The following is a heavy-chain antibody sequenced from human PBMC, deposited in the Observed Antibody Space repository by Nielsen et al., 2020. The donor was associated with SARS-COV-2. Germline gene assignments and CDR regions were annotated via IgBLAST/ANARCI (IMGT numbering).Heavy chain of an antibody. CDR1: GYTFTSYY. CDR2: INPSGGST. D-gene: IGHD3-3*01. J-gene: IGHJ4*02. Sequence: ASVKVSCKASGYTFTSYYMHWVRQAPGQGLEWMGIINPSGGSTSYAQKFQGRVTMTRDTSTSTVYMELSSLRSEDTAVYYCARDPYDFWSGYKKGAFDYWGQETLVTVSS. CDR3: ARDPYDFWSGYKKGAFDY. V-gene: IGHV1-46*01.